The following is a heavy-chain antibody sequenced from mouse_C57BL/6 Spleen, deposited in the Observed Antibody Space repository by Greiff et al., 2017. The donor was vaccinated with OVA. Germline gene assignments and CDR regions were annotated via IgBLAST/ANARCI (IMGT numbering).Heavy chain of an antibody. D-gene: IGHD2-4*01. V-gene: IGHV3-6*01. CDR2: ISYDGSN. J-gene: IGHJ1*03. CDR3: ARPYDYDGDWYCDV. Sequence: EVKLQESGPGLVKPSQSLSLTCSVTGYSITSGYYWNWIRQFPGNKLEWMGYISYDGSNNYNPSLKNRISITRDTSKNQFFLKLNSVTTEDTATYYCARPYDYDGDWYCDVWGTGTSVTVSS. CDR1: GYSITSGYY.